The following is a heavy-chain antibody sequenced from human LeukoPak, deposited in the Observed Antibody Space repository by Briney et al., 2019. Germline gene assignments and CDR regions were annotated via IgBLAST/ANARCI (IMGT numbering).Heavy chain of an antibody. CDR2: INSDGSST. V-gene: IGHV3-74*01. CDR1: GFTFSSYW. D-gene: IGHD2-2*01. CDR3: ARAGGYCSSTSCFYYFDY. J-gene: IGHJ4*02. Sequence: GGSLRLSCAASGFTFSSYWMHWVRQAPGKGLVWVSRINSDGSSTSYADSVKGRFTISRDNAKNTLYLQMNSLRAEDTAVYYCARAGGYCSSTSCFYYFDYWGQGTLVTVSS.